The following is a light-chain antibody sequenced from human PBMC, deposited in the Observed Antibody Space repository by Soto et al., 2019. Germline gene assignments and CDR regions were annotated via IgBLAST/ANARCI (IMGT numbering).Light chain of an antibody. Sequence: DITFTQSPSFLSASVGDRVTISCRASQAISSSLAWYQQIPGKAPKLLIYPASTLQSGVPSRFRGSGSGTEFTLTISSLLPEDFATYHCQQLNSFPLTFGQGTRLEIK. CDR3: QQLNSFPLT. J-gene: IGKJ5*01. CDR1: QAISSS. V-gene: IGKV1-9*01. CDR2: PAS.